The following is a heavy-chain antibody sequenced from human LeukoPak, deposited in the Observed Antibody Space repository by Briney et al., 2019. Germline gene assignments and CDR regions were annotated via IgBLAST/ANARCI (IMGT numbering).Heavy chain of an antibody. D-gene: IGHD3-22*01. CDR2: ISGSGGST. J-gene: IGHJ4*02. V-gene: IGHV3-23*01. CDR3: ARNDYYDSSGTIDY. Sequence: GGSLRLSCAASGFTFSSYAMSWVRQAPGKGLEWVSAISGSGGSTYYADSVKGRFTISRDNSKNTLYLQMNSLRAEDTAVYYCARNDYYDSSGTIDYWAREPWSPSPQ. CDR1: GFTFSSYA.